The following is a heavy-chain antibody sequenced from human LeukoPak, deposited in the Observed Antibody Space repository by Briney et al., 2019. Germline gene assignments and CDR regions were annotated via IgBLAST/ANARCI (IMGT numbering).Heavy chain of an antibody. CDR1: GYTFTSFG. CDR3: ARDGWGRSSTSCFPGWLDP. J-gene: IGHJ5*02. V-gene: IGHV1-18*01. Sequence: ASVKVSCKASGYTFTSFGITWVRQAPGQGLEWMGWISAYNGNTNYAQKLQGRVTMTTDTSTSTAYMELRSLRSDDTAVYYCARDGWGRSSTSCFPGWLDPWGQGTLVTVSS. D-gene: IGHD2-2*01. CDR2: ISAYNGNT.